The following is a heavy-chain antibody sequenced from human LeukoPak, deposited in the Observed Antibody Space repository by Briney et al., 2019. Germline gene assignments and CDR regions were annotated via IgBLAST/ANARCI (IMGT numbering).Heavy chain of an antibody. D-gene: IGHD3/OR15-3a*01. J-gene: IGHJ4*02. CDR3: AKEIGRLGVPLYDY. V-gene: IGHV3-23*01. Sequence: GGSLRLSCVVSGFIFRDYAMSWVRQAPGEGLEWVAGISDNGGGPYYADSLKGRFTISRDNSKNILYLQMNSLRAEDTAVYYCAKEIGRLGVPLYDYWGRGTLVTASS. CDR2: ISDNGGGP. CDR1: GFIFRDYA.